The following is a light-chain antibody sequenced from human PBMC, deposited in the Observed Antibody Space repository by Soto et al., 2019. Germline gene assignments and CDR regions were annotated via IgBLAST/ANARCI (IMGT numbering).Light chain of an antibody. CDR2: DNN. CDR3: QSYDSSLTGVV. Sequence: QTVVTQPPSVSGAPGQRVTISCTGSSSSIGAGYDVHWYQQLPGTAPKLLIYDNNNRPSGVPDRFSGSKSGTSASLAITGLQAEDEADYYCQSYDSSLTGVVFGGGTKVTVL. V-gene: IGLV1-40*01. CDR1: SSSIGAGYD. J-gene: IGLJ2*01.